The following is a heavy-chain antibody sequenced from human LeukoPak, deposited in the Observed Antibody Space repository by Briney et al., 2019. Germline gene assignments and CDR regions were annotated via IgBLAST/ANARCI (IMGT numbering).Heavy chain of an antibody. CDR1: GFTFSSYW. CDR3: ARGRGYYYFDY. V-gene: IGHV3-7*01. Sequence: GGSLRLSCAASGFTFSSYWMSWVCQAPGKGLEWVANIKQDGSEKYYVDSVKGRFTISRDNAKNSLYLQMNSLRAEDAAVYYCARGRGYYYFDYWGQGTLVTVSS. J-gene: IGHJ4*02. D-gene: IGHD3-22*01. CDR2: IKQDGSEK.